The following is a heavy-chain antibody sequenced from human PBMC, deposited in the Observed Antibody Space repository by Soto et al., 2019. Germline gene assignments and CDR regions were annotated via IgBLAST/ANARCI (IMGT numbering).Heavy chain of an antibody. CDR3: ARTSSSWYVSFDY. CDR1: GFTFSSYS. D-gene: IGHD6-13*01. Sequence: GGSLRLSCAASGFTFSSYSMNWVRQAPGKGLEWVSRINSDGSITSYADSVKGQFTISRDNAKNTLYLQMNSLRAEDTAVYYCARTSSSWYVSFDYWGQGTLVTVSS. CDR2: INSDGSIT. J-gene: IGHJ4*02. V-gene: IGHV3-74*01.